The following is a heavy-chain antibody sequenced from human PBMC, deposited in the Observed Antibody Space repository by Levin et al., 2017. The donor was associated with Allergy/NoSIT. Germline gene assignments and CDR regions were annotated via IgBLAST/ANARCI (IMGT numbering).Heavy chain of an antibody. Sequence: GGSLRLSCAASGFTFSSYAMSWVRQAPGKGLEWVSAISGSGGSTYYADSVKGRFTISRDNSKNTLYLQMNSLRAEDTAVYYCAKGNTIFGVVIQSFDYWGQGTLVTVSS. CDR3: AKGNTIFGVVIQSFDY. D-gene: IGHD3-3*01. V-gene: IGHV3-23*01. CDR2: ISGSGGST. J-gene: IGHJ4*02. CDR1: GFTFSSYA.